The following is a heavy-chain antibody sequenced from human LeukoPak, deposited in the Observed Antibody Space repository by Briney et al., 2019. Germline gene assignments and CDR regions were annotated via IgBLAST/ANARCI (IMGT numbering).Heavy chain of an antibody. V-gene: IGHV4-34*01. CDR3: ARDRSNWNYRSNWFDP. J-gene: IGHJ5*02. Sequence: SETLSLTCAVYGGSFSGYYWSWIRQPPGKGLELIGEINHSGSTNYNPSLKSRVTISVDTSKNQFSLKLSSVTAADTAVYYCARDRSNWNYRSNWFDPWGQGTLVTVSS. D-gene: IGHD1-7*01. CDR2: INHSGST. CDR1: GGSFSGYY.